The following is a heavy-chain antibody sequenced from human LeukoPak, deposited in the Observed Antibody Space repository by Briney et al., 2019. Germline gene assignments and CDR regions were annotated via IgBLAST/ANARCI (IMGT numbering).Heavy chain of an antibody. CDR1: GFTFSSYS. D-gene: IGHD5-18*01. CDR2: ISSSISYI. Sequence: PGGSLRLSCAASGFTFSSYSMNWVRQAPGKGLEWVSSISSSISYIYYADSVKGRFTISRDNAKNTLFLQMNSLGAGDTAVYYCARSVLNNYGFFDHWGQGILVTVSS. J-gene: IGHJ4*02. CDR3: ARSVLNNYGFFDH. V-gene: IGHV3-21*01.